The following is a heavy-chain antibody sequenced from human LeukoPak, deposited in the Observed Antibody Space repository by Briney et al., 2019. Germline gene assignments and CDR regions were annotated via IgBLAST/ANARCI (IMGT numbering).Heavy chain of an antibody. J-gene: IGHJ4*02. CDR2: IYYSGST. V-gene: IGHV4-31*03. CDR3: ARDEDGYNSLDS. Sequence: PSDTLSLTCTVSGGSISSGGYYWSWIRQHPGKGMEWIGYIYYSGSTYYNPSLKSRVTISVDTSKNQFSLKLSSVTVAGTALYFCARDEDGYNSLDSWGQGILVTVSS. D-gene: IGHD5-24*01. CDR1: GGSISSGGYY.